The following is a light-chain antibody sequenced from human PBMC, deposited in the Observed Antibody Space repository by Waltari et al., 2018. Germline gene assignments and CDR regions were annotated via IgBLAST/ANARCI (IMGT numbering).Light chain of an antibody. V-gene: IGLV2-23*02. CDR3: CAYTGSLLL. Sequence: QSALTQPASVSGSPGPSLTISCPRRYVWIYGVVSWYQQLPGQAPKLIMSDVSKRPSGLSSRFSGSKSANTASLTISGLQPEDEADYFCCAYTGSLLLFGGGTRLTVL. J-gene: IGLJ2*01. CDR1: RRYVWIYGV. CDR2: DVS.